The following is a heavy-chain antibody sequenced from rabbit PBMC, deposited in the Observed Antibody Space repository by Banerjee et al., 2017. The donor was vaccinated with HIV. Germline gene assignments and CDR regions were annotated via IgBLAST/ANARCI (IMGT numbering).Heavy chain of an antibody. D-gene: IGHD6-1*01. CDR3: ARSSYGGVGYACATCNL. V-gene: IGHV1S39*01. J-gene: IGHJ4*01. Sequence: QEQLVESGGGLVQPGGSLKLSCKASGFDFSSYYMSWVRQAPGKGLEWIGYIDPVFGSTYYASWVNGRFTISKTSSTTVTLQLNSLTAADTATYFCARSSYGGVGYACATCNLWGQGTLVTVS. CDR2: IDPVFGST. CDR1: GFDFSSYYM.